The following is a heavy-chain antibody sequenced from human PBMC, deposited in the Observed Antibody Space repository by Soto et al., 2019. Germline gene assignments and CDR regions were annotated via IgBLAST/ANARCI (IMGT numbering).Heavy chain of an antibody. CDR1: GGSISSGGYS. D-gene: IGHD2-2*02. V-gene: IGHV4-30-2*01. J-gene: IGHJ5*02. Sequence: KSSETLSLTCAVSGGSISSGGYSWSWIRQPPGKGLEWIGYIYHSGSTYYNPSLKSRVTISVDRSKNQFSLKLSSVTAADTAVYYCARVVPAAIAEYAGYNWFDPWGQGTLVTVSS. CDR2: IYHSGST. CDR3: ARVVPAAIAEYAGYNWFDP.